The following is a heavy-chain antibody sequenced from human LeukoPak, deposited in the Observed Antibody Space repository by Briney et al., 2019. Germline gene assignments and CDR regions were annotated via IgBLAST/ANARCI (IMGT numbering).Heavy chain of an antibody. J-gene: IGHJ4*02. V-gene: IGHV4-31*03. CDR1: GGSISSGGYY. D-gene: IGHD6-19*01. CDR3: ARVVAGTTFDY. Sequence: SETLSLTCTVSGGSISSGGYYWSWIRQHPGKGLEWIGYIYYSGSTYYNPSLKSRVTISVDTSKNQFSLKLSSVTAADTAVYYCARVVAGTTFDYWGQGTLVTVSS. CDR2: IYYSGST.